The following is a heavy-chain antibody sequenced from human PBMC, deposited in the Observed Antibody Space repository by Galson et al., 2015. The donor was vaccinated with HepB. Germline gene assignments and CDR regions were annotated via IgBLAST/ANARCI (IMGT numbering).Heavy chain of an antibody. Sequence: SETLSLTCTVSGGSISDYYWSWIRQPPGKGLEWIGYIYYSGTTNYSPSLKSRVTISVDTSKDHFSLKLSSVTAADTAVYYCAREKTRPLGHCDYWGQGTLVTVSS. J-gene: IGHJ4*02. V-gene: IGHV4-59*12. CDR2: IYYSGTT. D-gene: IGHD3-16*01. CDR3: AREKTRPLGHCDY. CDR1: GGSISDYY.